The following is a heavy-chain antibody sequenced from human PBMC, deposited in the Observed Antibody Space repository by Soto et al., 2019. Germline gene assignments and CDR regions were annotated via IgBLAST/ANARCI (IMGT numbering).Heavy chain of an antibody. CDR1: GGTFSSYA. V-gene: IGHV1-69*01. J-gene: IGHJ4*02. CDR2: IILIFGTA. CDR3: ARSGAMATIRGPFDY. Sequence: QVQLVQSGAEVKKPGSSVKVSCKASGGTFSSYAISWVRQAPGQGLEWMGGIILIFGTANYAQKFQGRVTITADESTSTAYMELSSLRSEDTAVYYCARSGAMATIRGPFDYWGQGTLVTVSS. D-gene: IGHD5-12*01.